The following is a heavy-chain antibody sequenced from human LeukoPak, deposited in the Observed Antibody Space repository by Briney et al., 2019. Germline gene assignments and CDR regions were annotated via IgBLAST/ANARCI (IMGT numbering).Heavy chain of an antibody. J-gene: IGHJ6*02. CDR2: MNPNSGNT. V-gene: IGHV1-8*01. CDR1: GYTFTRYD. Sequence: GSVKDSCKPSGYTFTRYDIDWVRQATAQGLEWMGWMNPNSGNTGYAQKFQGSVTMTRNTSISTAYMELSSLRSEDTAVYYGAREMRTMDVWGQGTTVTVSS. CDR3: AREMRTMDV.